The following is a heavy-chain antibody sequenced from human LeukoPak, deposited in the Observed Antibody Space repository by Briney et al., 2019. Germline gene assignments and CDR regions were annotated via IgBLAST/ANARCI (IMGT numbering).Heavy chain of an antibody. V-gene: IGHV4-4*07. CDR3: ARVGYCSGGSCYGVDY. CDR2: IYTSGST. J-gene: IGHJ4*02. CDR1: GGSSSSYY. D-gene: IGHD2-15*01. Sequence: PSETLSLTCTVSGGSSSSYYWGWIRQPAGKELEWIGRIYTSGSTNYNPSLKSRVTMSVDTSKNQFSLKLSSVAAADTAVYYCARVGYCSGGSCYGVDYWGQGTLVTVSS.